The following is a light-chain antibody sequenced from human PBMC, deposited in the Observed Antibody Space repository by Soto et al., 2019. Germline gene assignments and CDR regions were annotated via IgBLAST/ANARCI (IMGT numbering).Light chain of an antibody. CDR1: SS. V-gene: IGLV2-14*01. J-gene: IGLJ3*02. CDR3: SSYTTSSTWV. Sequence: QSALTQPASVSGSPGQSITISCTGTSSVSWYQQHPCKAPKLIIYDVNNRPSGVSYRFSGSNSGNTASLPISGLQADDEADYYCSSYTTSSTWVLGGGTKLTVL. CDR2: DVN.